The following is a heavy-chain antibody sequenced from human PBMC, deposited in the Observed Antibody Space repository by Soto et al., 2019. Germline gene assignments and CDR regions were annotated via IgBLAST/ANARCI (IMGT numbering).Heavy chain of an antibody. CDR2: IHPNKDGA. Sequence: QVQLVQSGAEVKKTGASVKVSCKADGYSFTGYSMHWVRPSPGQGPEWMGWIHPNKDGAKSAQKFQDRVTRTSDTSISTVYMELTSLNSDDTAVYYCARDGAGTRWYGFYVWGQGTTVT. CDR3: ARDGAGTRWYGFYV. D-gene: IGHD3-10*01. V-gene: IGHV1-2*02. CDR1: GYSFTGYS. J-gene: IGHJ6*02.